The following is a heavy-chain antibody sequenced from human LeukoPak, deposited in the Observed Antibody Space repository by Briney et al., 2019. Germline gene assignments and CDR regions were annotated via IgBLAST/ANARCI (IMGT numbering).Heavy chain of an antibody. CDR1: GGSISSGGYS. CDR2: IYHSGST. J-gene: IGHJ4*02. Sequence: SETLSLTCAVSGGSISSGGYSWSWIRQPPGKGLEWIGYIYHSGSTYYNPSLKSRVTISVDTSKNQFSLKLSSVTAADTAVYYCARTSWYYYGSGEDYWGQGTLVTVPS. V-gene: IGHV4-30-2*02. CDR3: ARTSWYYYGSGEDY. D-gene: IGHD3-10*01.